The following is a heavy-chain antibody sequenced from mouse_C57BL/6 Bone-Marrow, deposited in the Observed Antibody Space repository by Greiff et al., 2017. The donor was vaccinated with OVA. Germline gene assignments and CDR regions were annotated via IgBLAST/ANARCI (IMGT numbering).Heavy chain of an antibody. D-gene: IGHD1-1*01. V-gene: IGHV1-15*01. CDR1: GYTFTDYE. CDR3: TRSDYYGNFDY. Sequence: VQLQPSGAELVRPGASVTLSCQASGYTFTDYEMHWLKQTPVHGLEWIGAIDPETGGTAYNQKFKGTAILTADKSSSTAYMELRSLTSEDSAVYYCTRSDYYGNFDYWGQGTTLTVSS. J-gene: IGHJ2*01. CDR2: IDPETGGT.